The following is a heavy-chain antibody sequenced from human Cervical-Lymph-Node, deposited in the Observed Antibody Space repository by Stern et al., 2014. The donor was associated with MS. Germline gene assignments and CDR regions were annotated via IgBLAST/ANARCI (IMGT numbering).Heavy chain of an antibody. CDR3: AREPYGSGMTGHGMDV. V-gene: IGHV1-69*01. J-gene: IGHJ6*02. Sequence: HVQLLQPGAEVKKPGSSVKVSCKASGGTFSSYAISWVRQAPGQGLEWMGGILPIFGTANYAQKFQGRVRITADESTSTAYMELSSLRSEDTAVYYCAREPYGSGMTGHGMDVWGQGTTVTVSS. CDR1: GGTFSSYA. CDR2: ILPIFGTA. D-gene: IGHD3-10*01.